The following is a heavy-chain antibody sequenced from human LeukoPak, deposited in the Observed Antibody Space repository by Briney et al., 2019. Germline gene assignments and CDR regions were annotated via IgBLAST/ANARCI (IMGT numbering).Heavy chain of an antibody. V-gene: IGHV4-39*01. Sequence: PSETLSLTCTVSGGSISSSSYYWGWIRQPPGKGLEWIGSIYYSGSTYYNPSLKSRVTISRDTSKNQFSLRLSSLTAADTAVYYCARGRRYLDWSEYYFDYWGQGTLVTVSS. D-gene: IGHD3-9*01. CDR2: IYYSGST. CDR3: ARGRRYLDWSEYYFDY. CDR1: GGSISSSSYY. J-gene: IGHJ4*02.